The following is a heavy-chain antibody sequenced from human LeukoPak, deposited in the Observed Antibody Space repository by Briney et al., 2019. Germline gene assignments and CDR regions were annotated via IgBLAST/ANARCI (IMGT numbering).Heavy chain of an antibody. CDR2: ISYDGSNK. V-gene: IGHV3-30*16. D-gene: IGHD3-9*01. CDR1: GFTFSSYA. Sequence: GGSLRLSCAASGFTFSSYAMHWVRQAPGKGLEWVAVISYDGSNKYYADSVKGRFTISRDNSKNTLYLQMNSLRAEDTAVYYCARGPAFLTGSLDYWGQGTLVTVSS. CDR3: ARGPAFLTGSLDY. J-gene: IGHJ4*02.